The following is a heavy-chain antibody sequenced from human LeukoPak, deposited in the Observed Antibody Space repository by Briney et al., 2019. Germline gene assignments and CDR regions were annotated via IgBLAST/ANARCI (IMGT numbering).Heavy chain of an antibody. D-gene: IGHD3-22*01. CDR2: IWYDGNNK. CDR3: VKDSTHFRVWDSYDTAGLNY. V-gene: IGHV3-30*02. CDR1: GFTFSRYG. J-gene: IGHJ4*02. Sequence: PGGALRLSCAASGFTFSRYGMHWVREAPGTGLEWVAFIWYDGNNKYYTDSVKGRFTVSRDNSKNMLYLQMKSVRAEDTAVYYCVKDSTHFRVWDSYDTAGLNYGGQGTVVSVSS.